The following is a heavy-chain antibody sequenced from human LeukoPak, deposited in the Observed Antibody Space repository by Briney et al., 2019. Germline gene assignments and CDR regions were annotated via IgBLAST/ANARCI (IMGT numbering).Heavy chain of an antibody. CDR2: ISAYNGNT. CDR3: ARGANNWNYGDGSDY. J-gene: IGHJ4*02. V-gene: IGHV1-18*01. CDR1: GYTFTSYG. D-gene: IGHD1-7*01. Sequence: GASVKVSCKASGYTFTSYGINWVRQAPGQGLEWMRWISAYNGNTNYAQKLQGRVTMTTDTSTSTAYMELRSLRSDDTAVYYCARGANNWNYGDGSDYWGQGTLVTVSS.